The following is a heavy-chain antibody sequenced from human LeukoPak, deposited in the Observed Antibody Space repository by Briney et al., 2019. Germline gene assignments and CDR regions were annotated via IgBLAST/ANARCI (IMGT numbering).Heavy chain of an antibody. V-gene: IGHV4-38-2*02. CDR3: ARDAITIFDAFDI. CDR2: IHHSGST. CDR1: GYSISSGYY. J-gene: IGHJ3*02. D-gene: IGHD3-3*01. Sequence: SETLSLTCAVSGYSISSGYYWGWIRQPPGKGLEWIGSIHHSGSTYYNPSLKSRVTISVDTSKNQFSLKLSSVTAADTAVYYCARDAITIFDAFDIWGQGTMVTVSS.